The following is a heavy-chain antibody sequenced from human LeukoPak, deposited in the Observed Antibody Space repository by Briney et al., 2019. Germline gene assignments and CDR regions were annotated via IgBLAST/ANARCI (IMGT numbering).Heavy chain of an antibody. CDR3: ARDGGYSSIMDV. J-gene: IGHJ6*02. D-gene: IGHD6-13*01. CDR2: IYYSGST. Sequence: SETLSLTCTVSGGSISSSSYYWGWIRQPPGKGLEWIGSIYYSGSTYYNPSLKSRVTISVDTSKNQLSLKLSSVTAADTAVYYCARDGGYSSIMDVWGQGTTVTVSS. CDR1: GGSISSSSYY. V-gene: IGHV4-39*07.